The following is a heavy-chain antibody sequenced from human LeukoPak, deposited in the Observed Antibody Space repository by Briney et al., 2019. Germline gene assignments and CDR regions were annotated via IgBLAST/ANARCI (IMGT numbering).Heavy chain of an antibody. D-gene: IGHD1-1*01. CDR2: IYYSGST. CDR1: GGSISSYY. Sequence: SETLSLTCTVSGGSISSYYWSWIRQPPGKGLEWIGYIYYSGSTNYNPSLKSRVTISVDTSKNQFSLKLSSVTAADTAVYYCARELNDGEFDPWGQGTLVTVSS. CDR3: ARELNDGEFDP. J-gene: IGHJ5*02. V-gene: IGHV4-59*01.